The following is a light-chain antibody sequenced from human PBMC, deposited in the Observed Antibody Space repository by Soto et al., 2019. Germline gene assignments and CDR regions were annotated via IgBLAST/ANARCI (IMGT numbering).Light chain of an antibody. J-gene: IGKJ2*01. V-gene: IGKV3-20*01. CDR3: QHYGSSPSYT. Sequence: EIVLTQSPGTLSLSPGERATLSCRASQSVSNSYLAWYQQKPGQAPRLLIYAASSRATGIPGRFSGSGSGTDFTLTISRLEPEDFAVYYCQHYGSSPSYTFGQGTKLEIK. CDR1: QSVSNSY. CDR2: AAS.